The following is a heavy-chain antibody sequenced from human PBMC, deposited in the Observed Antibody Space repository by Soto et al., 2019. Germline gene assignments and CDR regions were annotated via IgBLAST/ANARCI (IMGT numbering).Heavy chain of an antibody. D-gene: IGHD3-10*01. CDR1: GFIFSSYW. CDR3: ARDFMARGRDSNWFDP. J-gene: IGHJ5*02. CDR2: INSDGRNT. Sequence: EVQLVESGGGLVQPGGSLRLSCAASGFIFSSYWMHWVRQVPGKGPVWVARINSDGRNTKYADSVKGRFTISRDNAKNTLYLQMNSLRAEDTAVYYGARDFMARGRDSNWFDPWGQGTVVTVSS. V-gene: IGHV3-74*03.